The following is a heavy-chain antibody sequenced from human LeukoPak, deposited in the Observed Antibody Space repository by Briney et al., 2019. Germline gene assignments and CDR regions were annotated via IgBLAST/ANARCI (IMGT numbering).Heavy chain of an antibody. CDR2: IYESGST. CDR3: ARFATESGSYQTFDY. J-gene: IGHJ4*02. CDR1: GYSISSGYY. Sequence: SETLSLTCTVSGYSISSGYYWGWIRQPPGKGLEWIGSIYESGSTYYNPSLKSRATISGDTSKNHFSLKLSSVTAADTAVYYCARFATESGSYQTFDYWGQGTLVTVSS. D-gene: IGHD1-26*01. V-gene: IGHV4-38-2*02.